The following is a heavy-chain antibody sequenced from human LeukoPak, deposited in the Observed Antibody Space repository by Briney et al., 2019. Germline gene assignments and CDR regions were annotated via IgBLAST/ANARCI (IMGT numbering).Heavy chain of an antibody. CDR2: IHSSGST. J-gene: IGHJ4*02. CDR1: GGSISSYY. D-gene: IGHD4-17*01. Sequence: SETLSLTCTVSGGSISSYYWSWIRHPPGKGLEWMGYIHSSGSTNYNPSLKSRITISVDTSKNQFSLKLTSVTAVDTAVYYCARDYGDYEFIEWGQGTLVTVSS. V-gene: IGHV4-59*01. CDR3: ARDYGDYEFIE.